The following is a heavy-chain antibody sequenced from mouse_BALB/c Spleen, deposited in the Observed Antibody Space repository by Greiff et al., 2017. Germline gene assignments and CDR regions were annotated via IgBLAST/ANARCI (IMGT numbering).Heavy chain of an antibody. CDR1: GFTFSDYY. Sequence: EVQLVESGGGLVKPGGSLKLSCAASGFTFSDYYMYWVRQTPEKRLEWVATISDGGSYTYYPDSVKGRFTISRDNAKNNLYLQMSSLKSEDTAMYYCAREGKSMDYWGQGTSVTVSS. CDR3: AREGKSMDY. CDR2: ISDGGSYT. J-gene: IGHJ4*01. V-gene: IGHV5-4*02.